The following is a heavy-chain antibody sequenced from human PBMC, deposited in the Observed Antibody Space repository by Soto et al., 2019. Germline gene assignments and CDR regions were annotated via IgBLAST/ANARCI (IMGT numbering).Heavy chain of an antibody. Sequence: EVQLVESGGGLVKPGGSLRLSCAASGFTFSSYSMNWVRQAPGKGLEWVSSISSSSSYIYYADSVKGRFTISRDNAKNSLYLQMNSLRADDTAVYYCAVSGSSTFDYWGQGTLVTVSS. CDR1: GFTFSSYS. CDR2: ISSSSSYI. D-gene: IGHD6-13*01. V-gene: IGHV3-21*01. CDR3: AVSGSSTFDY. J-gene: IGHJ4*02.